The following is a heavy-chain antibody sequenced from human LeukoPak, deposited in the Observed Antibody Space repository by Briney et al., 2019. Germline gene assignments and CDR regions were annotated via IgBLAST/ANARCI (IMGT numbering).Heavy chain of an antibody. CDR3: ARGGYYYDSSANNWFDP. CDR1: GGSISSGGYS. J-gene: IGHJ5*02. V-gene: IGHV4-30-2*01. D-gene: IGHD3-22*01. CDR2: IYHSGST. Sequence: PSETLSLTCAVSGGSISSGGYSWSWIRQPPGKGLEWIGYIYHSGSTYYNPSLKSRVTISVDRSKNQFSLKLSSMTAADTAVYYCARGGYYYDSSANNWFDPWGQGTLVTVSS.